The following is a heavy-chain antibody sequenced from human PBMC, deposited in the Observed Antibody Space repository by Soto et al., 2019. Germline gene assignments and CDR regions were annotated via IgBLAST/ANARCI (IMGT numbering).Heavy chain of an antibody. CDR1: GGSISSSSYY. CDR2: IYYSGST. J-gene: IGHJ6*02. CDR3: GSGIAVAGVIQYYYFCGMDV. D-gene: IGHD6-19*01. Sequence: SETLSLTCTVSGGSISSSSYYWGWIRQPPGKGLEWIGSIYYSGSTYYNPSLKSRVTISVDTSKNQFSLKLSSVTAADTAVYYCGSGIAVAGVIQYYYFCGMDVWGQGTTVTVSS. V-gene: IGHV4-39*01.